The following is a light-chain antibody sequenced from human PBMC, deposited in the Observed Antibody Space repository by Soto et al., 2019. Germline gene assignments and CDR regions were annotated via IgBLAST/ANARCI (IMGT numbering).Light chain of an antibody. J-gene: IGLJ2*01. Sequence: QPVLTQPPSVSGAPGQRVTISCTGSSSNIGAGYDVHWYQQLPVTAPKRLIYGNSNRPSGVPDRFSDSKFVTSATLSITGLQAEDEADYYCQSYDSSRGRSVFGGGTNLNVL. CDR3: QSYDSSRGRSV. V-gene: IGLV1-40*01. CDR2: GNS. CDR1: SSNIGAGYD.